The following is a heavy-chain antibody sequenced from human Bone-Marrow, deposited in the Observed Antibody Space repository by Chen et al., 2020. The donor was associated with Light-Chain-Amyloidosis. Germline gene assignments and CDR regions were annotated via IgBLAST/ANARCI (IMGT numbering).Heavy chain of an antibody. CDR1: GFAFSSYA. CDR2: SSGSGGSR. Sequence: EVQLVESGGGLLQRGGSLRLSCAASGFAFSSYAMSWVRQAPGKGREGVSTSSGSGGSRYYGDSVKGRLTISRDNSKNALLLQMNSLRAEDTAVYYCAKDISYDDILPGYPADAFDIWGQGTMVTVSS. J-gene: IGHJ3*02. V-gene: IGHV3-23*04. D-gene: IGHD3-9*01. CDR3: AKDISYDDILPGYPADAFDI.